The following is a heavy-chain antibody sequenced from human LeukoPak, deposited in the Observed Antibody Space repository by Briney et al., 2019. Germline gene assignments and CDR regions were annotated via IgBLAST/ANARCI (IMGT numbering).Heavy chain of an antibody. CDR3: ARSTVATNFDY. V-gene: IGHV3-23*01. D-gene: IGHD5-12*01. J-gene: IGHJ4*02. CDR2: ISGSGGST. CDR1: GFTFSSYA. Sequence: PGGSLRLSCAASGFTFSSYAMSWVRQAPGKGLEWVSAISGSGGSTYYADSVKGRFTISRDNSKNTLYLQMNSPRAEDTAAYYCARSTVATNFDYWGQGTLVTVSS.